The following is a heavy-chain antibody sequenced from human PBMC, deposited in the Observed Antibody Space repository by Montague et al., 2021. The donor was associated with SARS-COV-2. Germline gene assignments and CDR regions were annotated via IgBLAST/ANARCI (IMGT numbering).Heavy chain of an antibody. J-gene: IGHJ6*02. D-gene: IGHD3-3*01. CDR2: ISFTGGT. V-gene: IGHV4-59*01. CDR1: GGSISTSF. Sequence: SETLSLTCTVSGGSISTSFWSWVRQPPGKGLEWIAFISFTGGTNYNPSPKSRVVVSIDTSKRQVSLKVSSVTAADSAVYYCARESRLQYLEWSGSRYDYYGMDVWGQGTTVTVSS. CDR3: ARESRLQYLEWSGSRYDYYGMDV.